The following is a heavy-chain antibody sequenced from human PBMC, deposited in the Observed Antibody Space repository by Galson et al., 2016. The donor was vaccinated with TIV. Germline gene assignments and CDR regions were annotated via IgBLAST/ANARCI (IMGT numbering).Heavy chain of an antibody. CDR3: ARTYDYGDKYYFGMDV. CDR1: GFNFNNYA. D-gene: IGHD4-17*01. J-gene: IGHJ6*02. CDR2: ISYDGSNK. Sequence: SLRLSCAAAGFNFNNYAMHWVRQAPGKGLEWVAGISYDGSNKNYAQFVKGRITVSRDTSRNTLYLQMNSLRLEDTAVYYCARTYDYGDKYYFGMDVWGQGTTVTVSS. V-gene: IGHV3-30*14.